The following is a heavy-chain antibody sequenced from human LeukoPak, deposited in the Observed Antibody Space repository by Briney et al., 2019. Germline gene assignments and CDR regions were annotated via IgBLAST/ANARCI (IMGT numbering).Heavy chain of an antibody. Sequence: PSETLSLTCTVSGDSFSTYYWSWIRQPPGKGLEWIGEINHSGSTNYNPSLKSRVTISVDTSKNQFSLNLSSVTAADTAVYYCAREGYCSGTSCYNFNYWGQGTLVTVSS. V-gene: IGHV4-34*01. CDR2: INHSGST. CDR3: AREGYCSGTSCYNFNY. J-gene: IGHJ4*02. D-gene: IGHD2-2*02. CDR1: GDSFSTYY.